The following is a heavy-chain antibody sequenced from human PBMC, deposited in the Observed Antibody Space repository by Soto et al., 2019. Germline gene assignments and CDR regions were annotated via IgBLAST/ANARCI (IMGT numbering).Heavy chain of an antibody. CDR1: GGSISSSSYY. Sequence: PSETLSLTCTVSGGSISSSSYYWSWIRQPPGKGLEWIGEINHSGSTNYNPSLKSRVTISVDTSKNQFSLKLSSVTAADTAVYYCARAESWNYVAYWGQGTLVTVSS. J-gene: IGHJ4*02. CDR3: ARAESWNYVAY. CDR2: INHSGST. V-gene: IGHV4-39*07. D-gene: IGHD1-1*01.